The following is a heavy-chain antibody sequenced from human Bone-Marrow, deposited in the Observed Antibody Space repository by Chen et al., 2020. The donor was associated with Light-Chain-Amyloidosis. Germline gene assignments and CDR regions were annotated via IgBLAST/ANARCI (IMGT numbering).Heavy chain of an antibody. CDR1: GFTFSGYS. CDR2: IGWRSDVI. D-gene: IGHD6-13*01. J-gene: IGHJ4*02. V-gene: IGHV3-48*01. CDR3: TRDSGEAAADDY. Sequence: VQLVESGGALVQPGGSLRLSCAASGFTFSGYSMNWVRQAPGKGLEWISYIGWRSDVIFYADSVKGRFTISRDNVQNSLYLQMNSLRVEDTGLYYCTRDSGEAAADDYWGQGTLVTVSA.